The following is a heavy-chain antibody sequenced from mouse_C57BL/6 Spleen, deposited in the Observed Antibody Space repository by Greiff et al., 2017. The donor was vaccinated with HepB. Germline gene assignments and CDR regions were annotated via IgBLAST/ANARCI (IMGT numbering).Heavy chain of an antibody. J-gene: IGHJ4*01. D-gene: IGHD4-1*01. CDR2: IDPSDSYT. CDR3: ARRLLGAMDY. Sequence: QVQLQQPGAELVRPGPSVKLSCKASGYTFTSYWMHWVKQRPGQGLEWIGVIDPSDSYTNYNQKFKGKATLTVDTSSSTAYMQLSSLTSEDSAVYYCARRLLGAMDYWGQGTSVTVSS. CDR1: GYTFTSYW. V-gene: IGHV1-59*01.